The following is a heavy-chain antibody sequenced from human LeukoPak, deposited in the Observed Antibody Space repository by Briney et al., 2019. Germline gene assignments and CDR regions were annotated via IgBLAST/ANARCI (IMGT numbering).Heavy chain of an antibody. V-gene: IGHV1-18*01. Sequence: AASVKVSCKASGYTFTSYGISWVRQAPGQGLEWMGWISAYNGNTNYAQKLQGRVTMTTDTSTSTAYMELRSLRSDDTAVYYCASVGYSSGWYGAFDIWGQGTMVTVSS. CDR3: ASVGYSSGWYGAFDI. CDR1: GYTFTSYG. CDR2: ISAYNGNT. J-gene: IGHJ3*02. D-gene: IGHD6-19*01.